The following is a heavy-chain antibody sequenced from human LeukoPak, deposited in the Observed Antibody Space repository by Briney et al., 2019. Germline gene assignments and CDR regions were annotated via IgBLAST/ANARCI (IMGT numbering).Heavy chain of an antibody. CDR3: ANRPLGITGTTRDDY. Sequence: PSETLSLTCTVSGGSISSYYWSWIRQPPGKGLEWIGYIYYSGSTYYNPSLKSRVTISVDTSKNQFSLKLSSVTAADTAVYYCANRPLGITGTTRDDYWGQGTLVTVSS. V-gene: IGHV4-59*12. D-gene: IGHD1-20*01. CDR2: IYYSGST. J-gene: IGHJ4*02. CDR1: GGSISSYY.